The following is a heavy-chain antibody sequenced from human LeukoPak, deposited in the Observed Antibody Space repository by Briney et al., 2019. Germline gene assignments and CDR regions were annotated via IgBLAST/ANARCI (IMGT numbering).Heavy chain of an antibody. V-gene: IGHV3-74*01. CDR3: VTAGASGTYGRFDP. CDR2: ITPDGSSR. D-gene: IGHD3-10*01. J-gene: IGHJ5*02. Sequence: GGSLRLSCAVSGFTFTNYWMHWVRQVPGEGLVWVSRITPDGSSRSYADSVKGRFTISRDNSKNTVFLQMEFLRPEDTAVYYCVTAGASGTYGRFDPWGQGTLVTVSS. CDR1: GFTFTNYW.